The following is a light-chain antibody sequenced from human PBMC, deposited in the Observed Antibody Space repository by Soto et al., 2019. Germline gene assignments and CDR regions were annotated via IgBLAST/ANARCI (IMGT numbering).Light chain of an antibody. V-gene: IGLV1-44*01. CDR2: SND. J-gene: IGLJ3*02. CDR1: NSNIGSNT. CDR3: AAWDDSLNGWV. Sequence: QSVLTQPPSASGTPGQRVTISCSGSNSNIGSNTVNWYHHLPGTAPKLLIYSNDQRPSGVPDRFSGSNSGASASLAISGLQSEDEADYYCAAWDDSLNGWVFGGGTKVTVL.